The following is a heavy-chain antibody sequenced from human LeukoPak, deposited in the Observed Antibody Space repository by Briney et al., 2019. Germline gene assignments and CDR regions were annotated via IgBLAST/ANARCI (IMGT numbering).Heavy chain of an antibody. V-gene: IGHV1-3*01. CDR1: GYTFTSYA. J-gene: IGHJ5*02. CDR2: INAGNGNT. CDR3: ARSVAGINWFDP. D-gene: IGHD6-19*01. Sequence: ASVKVTCKASGYTFTSYAMHWVRQAPGQRLEWMGWINAGNGNTKYSQKFQGRVTITRDTSASTAYMELSSLRSEDTAVYYCARSVAGINWFDPWGQGTLVTVSS.